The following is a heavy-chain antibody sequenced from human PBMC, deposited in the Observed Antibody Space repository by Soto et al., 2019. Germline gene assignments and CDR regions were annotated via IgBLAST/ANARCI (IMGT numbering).Heavy chain of an antibody. CDR1: GGTFNRLA. CDR3: AREGGHNYGLGRGHPFDP. D-gene: IGHD3-16*01. Sequence: QVQLVQSGAEVKKSGSSVKVSCKASGGTFNRLAISWVRQAPGQGLQWMGGIIPMFRSANYAQKFKGRVTITADESTNTVYMEMTRLRSDDTAVYYCAREGGHNYGLGRGHPFDPWGQGTLVTVSS. J-gene: IGHJ5*02. CDR2: IIPMFRSA. V-gene: IGHV1-69*01.